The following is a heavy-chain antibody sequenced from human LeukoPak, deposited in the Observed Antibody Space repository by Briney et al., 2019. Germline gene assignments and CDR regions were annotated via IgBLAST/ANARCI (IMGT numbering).Heavy chain of an antibody. CDR1: GLSFDVCA. CDR3: AKDITARVGATLAY. V-gene: IGHV3-9*01. Sequence: SLRLSCAPSGLSFDVCATQWVPEAPGGGRECVSGVRWNGGSTGYAHSVKGRFTSSRDKAKNCLYMQMVILRAEHTALYYCAKDITARVGATLAYWGQGTLVTVSS. J-gene: IGHJ4*02. D-gene: IGHD1-26*01. CDR2: VRWNGGST.